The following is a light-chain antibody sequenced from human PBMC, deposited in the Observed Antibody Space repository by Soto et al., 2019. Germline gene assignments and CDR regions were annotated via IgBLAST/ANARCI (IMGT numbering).Light chain of an antibody. Sequence: QSALTQPASVSGSPGQSITISCTGTSSDVGGYNYVSWYQQHPGKAPKLMIYEVSNRPSGVSNRFSGSKSGNTASLTISGLQAEDEADYYFCSYAGTGTDNYVFGSGTKLTVL. V-gene: IGLV2-23*02. CDR3: CSYAGTGTDNYV. CDR2: EVS. CDR1: SSDVGGYNY. J-gene: IGLJ1*01.